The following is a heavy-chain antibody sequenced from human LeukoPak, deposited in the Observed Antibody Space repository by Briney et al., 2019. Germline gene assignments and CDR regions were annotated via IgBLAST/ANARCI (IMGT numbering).Heavy chain of an antibody. CDR3: ARSGATSGWSYFFDI. CDR1: DDSINRHH. D-gene: IGHD6-19*01. V-gene: IGHV4-59*11. J-gene: IGHJ4*02. CDR2: IYKSGFT. Sequence: PSETLSLTCTVSDDSINRHHWNWLRQSPGKGLEWIGYIYKSGFTNYNHSLKSRVTMSLDTSKNRVSLKLTSVTAADTAVYYCARSGATSGWSYFFDIWGQGTLVTVSS.